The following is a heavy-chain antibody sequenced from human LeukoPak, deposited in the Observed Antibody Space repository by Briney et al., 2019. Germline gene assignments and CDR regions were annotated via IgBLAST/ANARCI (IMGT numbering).Heavy chain of an antibody. V-gene: IGHV3-74*01. CDR2: INSDGSST. D-gene: IGHD6-13*01. Sequence: PGRSLRLSCAASGFTFSSYSMNWVRQAPGKGLVWVSRINSDGSSTSYADSVKGRFTISRDNAKNTLYLQMNSLRAEDTAVYYCASLIAAAGTSKHAFDIWGQGTMVTVSS. J-gene: IGHJ3*02. CDR3: ASLIAAAGTSKHAFDI. CDR1: GFTFSSYS.